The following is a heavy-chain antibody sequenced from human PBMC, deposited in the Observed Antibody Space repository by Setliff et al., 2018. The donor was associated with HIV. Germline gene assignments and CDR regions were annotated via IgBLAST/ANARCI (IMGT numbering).Heavy chain of an antibody. Sequence: GGSLRLSCTVSGFTFSDYYMGWVRQAPGKGLEWISFIGGHGSIIHYADSVKGRFTISRDNAKNSVYLQMHSLRVEDTAVYYCAAVPWGHSSLIIDHWGQGTPVTVSS. CDR3: AAVPWGHSSLIIDH. CDR2: IGGHGSII. D-gene: IGHD3-16*01. CDR1: GFTFSDYY. V-gene: IGHV3-11*04. J-gene: IGHJ4*02.